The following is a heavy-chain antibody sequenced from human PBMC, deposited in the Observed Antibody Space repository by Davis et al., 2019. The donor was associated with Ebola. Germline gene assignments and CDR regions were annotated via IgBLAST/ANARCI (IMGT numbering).Heavy chain of an antibody. J-gene: IGHJ4*02. CDR3: ANSIAARLGYY. CDR1: GFTVSSNY. CDR2: TSSGGSTT. Sequence: GESLKISCAASGFTVSSNYMSWVRQAPGRGLEWVSTTSSGGSTTYYADSVKGRFTISRDNSKNTLYLQMNSLRAEDTAVYYCANSIAARLGYYWGQGTLVTVSS. V-gene: IGHV3-23*01. D-gene: IGHD6-6*01.